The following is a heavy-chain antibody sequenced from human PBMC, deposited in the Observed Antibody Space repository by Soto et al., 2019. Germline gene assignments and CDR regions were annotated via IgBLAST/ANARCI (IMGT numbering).Heavy chain of an antibody. CDR1: GFSLTTRGVG. D-gene: IGHD3-16*01. CDR2: IYWDNDK. J-gene: IGHJ5*02. CDR3: AHIPNYYQYDWFDP. Sequence: QITLKESGPTLVKPTQTLTLTCTFSGFSLTTRGVGVGWIRQPPGKALECLALIYWDNDKRYSPSLQSRLSITKDTSKTPVLLTMTTVDPVDTATYYCAHIPNYYQYDWFDPWGQGTLVSVSS. V-gene: IGHV2-5*02.